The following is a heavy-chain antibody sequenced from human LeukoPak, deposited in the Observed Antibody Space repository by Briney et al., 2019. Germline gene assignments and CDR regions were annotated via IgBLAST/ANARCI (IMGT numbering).Heavy chain of an antibody. CDR2: IYPGDSDT. D-gene: IGHD1-26*01. V-gene: IGHV5-51*01. Sequence: AESLKISCKGSGYSFTSYWIGWVRQMCGKGLECMGIIYPGDSDTRYSPSFQGQVTISADKSISTAYLQWSSLKASDTDIYYCARRGWGLNYFDYWGQGTLVTVSS. CDR1: GYSFTSYW. J-gene: IGHJ4*02. CDR3: ARRGWGLNYFDY.